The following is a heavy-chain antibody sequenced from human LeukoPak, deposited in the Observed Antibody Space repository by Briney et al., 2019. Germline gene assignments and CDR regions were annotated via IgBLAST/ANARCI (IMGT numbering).Heavy chain of an antibody. D-gene: IGHD6-13*01. CDR2: INSEGSST. CDR3: ARGYLYSSSCDDY. CDR1: GFTFSSYW. Sequence: PGGSLRLSCAASGFTFSSYWMHWVRQALGKGLVWVSRINSEGSSTTYAESVKGRFTISRDNAKNTLYLHTNSLRAEDTAVYYCARGYLYSSSCDDYWGQGTLVTVSS. J-gene: IGHJ4*02. V-gene: IGHV3-74*01.